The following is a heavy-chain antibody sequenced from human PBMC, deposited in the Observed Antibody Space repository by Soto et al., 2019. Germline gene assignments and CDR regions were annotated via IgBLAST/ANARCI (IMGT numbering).Heavy chain of an antibody. Sequence: QVLLVQSGAEVKEPGSSVKVSCKASGGTFSGLTLNWVRQAPGQGLEWMGRIIPIIGSGNYAQNFQGRVTITADEPTRTAYIELRSLKSEDTAVYYCATGAVHQLLFDNWGQGTLVTVSS. CDR2: IIPIIGSG. CDR3: ATGAVHQLLFDN. J-gene: IGHJ4*02. CDR1: GGTFSGLT. V-gene: IGHV1-69*11. D-gene: IGHD2-21*01.